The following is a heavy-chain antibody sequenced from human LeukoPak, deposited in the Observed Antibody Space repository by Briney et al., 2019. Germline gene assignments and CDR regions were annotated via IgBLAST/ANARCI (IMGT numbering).Heavy chain of an antibody. V-gene: IGHV3-53*01. CDR1: GFTVSSNY. Sequence: SGGSLRLSCAASGFTVSSNYMSWVRQAPGKGLEWVSLIYSGGSPYYADSVKGRFTISRDNSNNTLYLQMNSLRAEDTAVYYCARLAAAATPPLYWGQGTLVTVSS. CDR3: ARLAAAATPPLY. D-gene: IGHD6-13*01. CDR2: IYSGGSP. J-gene: IGHJ4*02.